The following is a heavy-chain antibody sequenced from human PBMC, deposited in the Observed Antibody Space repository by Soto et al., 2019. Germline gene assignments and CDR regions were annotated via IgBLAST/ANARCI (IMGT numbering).Heavy chain of an antibody. CDR3: ARIGGWYDIDF. CDR1: GGSVSSGSFH. J-gene: IGHJ4*02. CDR2: IFYNGTA. Sequence: SETLSLTCSVAGGSVSSGSFHWSWIRQPPGKGLQFIGSIFYNGTANYSPSLKNRVSISIDTSQSQFFLQLISVAAADTAVYYCARIGGWYDIDFWGQGSLVTVSS. D-gene: IGHD6-19*01. V-gene: IGHV4-61*01.